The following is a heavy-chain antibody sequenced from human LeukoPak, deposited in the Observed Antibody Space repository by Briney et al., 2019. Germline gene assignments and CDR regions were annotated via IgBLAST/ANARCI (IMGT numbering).Heavy chain of an antibody. D-gene: IGHD3-3*01. CDR3: ARRGDFWSGYYRGYFDY. CDR1: GYTFTSCG. CDR2: ISAYNGNT. Sequence: ASVKVSCKASGYTFTSCGISWVRQAPGQGLEWMGWISAYNGNTNYAQKLQGRVTMTTDTSTSTAYMELRSLRSDDTAVYYCARRGDFWSGYYRGYFDYWGQGTLVTVSS. J-gene: IGHJ4*02. V-gene: IGHV1-18*01.